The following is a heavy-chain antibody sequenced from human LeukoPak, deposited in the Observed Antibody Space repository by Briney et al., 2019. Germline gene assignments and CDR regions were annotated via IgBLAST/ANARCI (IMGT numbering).Heavy chain of an antibody. CDR3: ARGGGYHDSSGYYHSYYFDY. J-gene: IGHJ4*02. CDR1: GFVFSTYG. V-gene: IGHV3-33*01. D-gene: IGHD3-22*01. Sequence: GGSLRLSCAASGFVFSTYGMHWVRQAPGKGLEWVAVIWDDGSNQYYVDSVKGRFTISRDNSKNTLYLQMNSLRAEDTAVYYCARGGGYHDSSGYYHSYYFDYWGQGTLVTVSS. CDR2: IWDDGSNQ.